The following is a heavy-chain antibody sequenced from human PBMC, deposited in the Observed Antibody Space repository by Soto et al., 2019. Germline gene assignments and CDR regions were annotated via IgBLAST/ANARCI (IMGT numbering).Heavy chain of an antibody. V-gene: IGHV3-23*01. Sequence: PGGSLRLSCAASGFTFISYALTWVRQAPGKGLEWVSVISGGGINTLYADSVKGRFTISRDNSKNTLYLQMNSLRADDTAVYYCATVGRANYFDNWGQGTLVTVSS. J-gene: IGHJ4*02. CDR3: ATVGRANYFDN. CDR1: GFTFISYA. CDR2: ISGGGINT.